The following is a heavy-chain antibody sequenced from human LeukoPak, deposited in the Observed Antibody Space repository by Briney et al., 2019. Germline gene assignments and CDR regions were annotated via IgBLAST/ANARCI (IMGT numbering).Heavy chain of an antibody. Sequence: KTGGSLRLSCAASGFTFGSYSMNWVRQAPGKGLEWVSSISSSSSYIYYADSVKGRFTISRDNAKNSLYLQMNSLRAEDTAVYYCAHVDTAMVMGYWGQGTLVTVSS. D-gene: IGHD5-18*01. CDR1: GFTFGSYS. J-gene: IGHJ4*02. CDR2: ISSSSSYI. CDR3: AHVDTAMVMGY. V-gene: IGHV3-21*01.